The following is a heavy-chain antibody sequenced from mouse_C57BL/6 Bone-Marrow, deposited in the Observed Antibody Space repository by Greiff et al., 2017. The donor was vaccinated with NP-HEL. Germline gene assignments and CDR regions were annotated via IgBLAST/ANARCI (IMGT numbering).Heavy chain of an antibody. D-gene: IGHD1-2*01. CDR2: IDPSDSYT. J-gene: IGHJ2*01. CDR3: ARSGDCYGVY. V-gene: IGHV1-69*01. CDR1: GYTFTSYW. Sequence: QVQLQQSGAELVMPGASVKLSCKASGYTFTSYWMHWVKQRPGQGLEWIGEIDPSDSYTNYNQKFKGQFTLTVDKASSTVYMQLSSLTSEDSAVYYCARSGDCYGVYWGQGTTLTVSS.